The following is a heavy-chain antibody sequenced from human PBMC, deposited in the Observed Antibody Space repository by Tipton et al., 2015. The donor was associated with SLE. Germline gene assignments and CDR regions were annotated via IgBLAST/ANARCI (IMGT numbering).Heavy chain of an antibody. D-gene: IGHD5-12*01. Sequence: PGLVKPSETLSLTCTVSGGSISSYYWSWIRQPPGKGLEWIGYIYYSGSTNYNPSLKSRVTISVDTSKNQFSLKLSSVTAADTAVYYCARVVGGYDSYYYYMDVWGKGTTVTVSS. J-gene: IGHJ6*03. CDR2: IYYSGST. CDR3: ARVVGGYDSYYYYMDV. V-gene: IGHV4-59*12. CDR1: GGSISSYY.